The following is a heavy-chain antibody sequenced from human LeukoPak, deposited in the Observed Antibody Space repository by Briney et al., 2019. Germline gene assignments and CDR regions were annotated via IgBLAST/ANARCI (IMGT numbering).Heavy chain of an antibody. D-gene: IGHD3-22*01. V-gene: IGHV4-34*01. CDR3: AAADYYDSSGYYHHLDY. Sequence: SETLSLTCAVYGGSFSGYYWSWLRQPPGKGLEWIGEINHSGSTNYNPSLKRRVTISVDTSKNQFSLKLSSVTAADTAVYYCAAADYYDSSGYYHHLDYWGQGTLVTVSS. CDR2: INHSGST. J-gene: IGHJ4*02. CDR1: GGSFSGYY.